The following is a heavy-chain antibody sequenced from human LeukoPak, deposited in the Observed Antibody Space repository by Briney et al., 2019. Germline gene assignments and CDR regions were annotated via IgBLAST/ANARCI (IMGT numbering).Heavy chain of an antibody. V-gene: IGHV4-4*09. J-gene: IGHJ3*02. CDR3: AKILGSGVWYGFDI. D-gene: IGHD7-27*01. Sequence: SETLSLTCSVSGGSVNSYYWSWIRQPPGKGLEWIGYIYTTGRTNYNPSLKSRVTISVDTSKKQFSLKLSSVTAADTAVYYCAKILGSGVWYGFDIWGQGTMVTVSS. CDR1: GGSVNSYY. CDR2: IYTTGRT.